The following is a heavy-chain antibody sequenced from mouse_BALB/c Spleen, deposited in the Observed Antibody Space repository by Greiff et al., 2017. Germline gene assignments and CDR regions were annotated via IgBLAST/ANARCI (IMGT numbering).Heavy chain of an antibody. Sequence: VQLQQSGPGLVAPSQSLSITCTVSGFSLTSYGVHWVRQPPGKGLEWLGVIWAGGSSNYNSALMSRLSISKDNSKSQVFLKTNSLQTDDTSMYYCARDTVVARDAMDYWGQGTSVTVSS. CDR1: GFSLTSYG. V-gene: IGHV2-9*02. J-gene: IGHJ4*01. D-gene: IGHD1-1*01. CDR3: ARDTVVARDAMDY. CDR2: IWAGGSS.